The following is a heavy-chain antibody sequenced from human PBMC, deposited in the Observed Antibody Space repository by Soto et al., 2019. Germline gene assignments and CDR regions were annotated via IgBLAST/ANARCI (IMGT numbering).Heavy chain of an antibody. Sequence: EVQLLESGGGLVQPGGSLRLSCAASGFTFNNYAMSWVRQAPGKGLEWVSSIVNSDGSAFYADSVKGRFTISRDNSKDTLYLQMNSLRAEDTAAYFCAGESLGRHFDFDYWGQGILVTVSS. D-gene: IGHD3-9*01. J-gene: IGHJ4*02. CDR2: IVNSDGSA. CDR3: AGESLGRHFDFDY. V-gene: IGHV3-23*01. CDR1: GFTFNNYA.